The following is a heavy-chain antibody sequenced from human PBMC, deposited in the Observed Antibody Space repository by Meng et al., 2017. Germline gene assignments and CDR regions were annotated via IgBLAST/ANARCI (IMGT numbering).Heavy chain of an antibody. J-gene: IGHJ4*02. CDR1: GLSLSTRGVG. V-gene: IGHV2-5*02. CDR2: IYWDDDK. D-gene: IGHD3-22*01. Sequence: ITLKESGPTLGKPTQTLTLTCSLPGLSLSTRGVGVAWIRQPPGKALEWLALIYWDDDKRYSPSLKTRVTITKDTSKNQVVLTMTNMDPVDTGTYYCAHSPYDETSGVFYFDYWGQGTLVTVSS. CDR3: AHSPYDETSGVFYFDY.